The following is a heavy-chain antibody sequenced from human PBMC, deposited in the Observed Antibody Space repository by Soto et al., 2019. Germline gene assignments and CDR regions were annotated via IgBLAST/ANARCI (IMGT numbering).Heavy chain of an antibody. J-gene: IGHJ4*02. V-gene: IGHV3-23*01. Sequence: EVQRLESGGGLVQPGGSLRLSCAASGFTFRSYAMSWVRQAPGRGLECVSSIDGSGAGAYYADSVKGRFTISRDNSKNTLDLQMNSLRAEDTAVYYCAKGDILTGSKEGWDYWGQGTLVTVSS. CDR3: AKGDILTGSKEGWDY. D-gene: IGHD3-9*01. CDR2: IDGSGAGA. CDR1: GFTFRSYA.